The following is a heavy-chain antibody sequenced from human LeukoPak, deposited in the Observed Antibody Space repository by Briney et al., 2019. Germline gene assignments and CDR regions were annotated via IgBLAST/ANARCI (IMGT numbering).Heavy chain of an antibody. CDR1: GGSFSGYY. J-gene: IGHJ3*02. Sequence: SGTLSLTCAVYGGSFSGYYWSWIRQPPGKGLEWIGEINHSGSTNYNPSLKSRVTISVDTSKNQFSLKLSSVTAADTAVYYCARSLDAFDIWGQGTMVTVSS. CDR2: INHSGST. CDR3: ARSLDAFDI. V-gene: IGHV4-34*01.